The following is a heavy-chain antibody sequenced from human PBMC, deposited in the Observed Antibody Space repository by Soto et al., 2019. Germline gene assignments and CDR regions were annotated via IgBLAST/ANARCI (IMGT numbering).Heavy chain of an antibody. J-gene: IGHJ6*03. Sequence: EVQLVESGGGLVQPGRSLRLSCAASGFTFDDYAMHWVRQAPGKGLEWVSGISWNSGSIGYADSVKGRFTISRDNAKNSLYLQMNSLRAEDTALYYCAKGTEYSGYGRYYYYYMDVWGKGTTVTVSS. CDR2: ISWNSGSI. CDR3: AKGTEYSGYGRYYYYYMDV. V-gene: IGHV3-9*01. D-gene: IGHD5-12*01. CDR1: GFTFDDYA.